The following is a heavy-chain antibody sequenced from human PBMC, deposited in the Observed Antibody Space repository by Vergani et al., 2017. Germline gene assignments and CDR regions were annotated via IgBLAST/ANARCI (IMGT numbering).Heavy chain of an antibody. Sequence: QVQLQESGPGLVKPSQTLSLTCTVSGGSISSGCYYWSWIRQHPGKGLEWSWYIYYSRSTYYNPSLKSRVTISVDTSKNQFSLKLSSGTAADTAVFYCARAAFSAGGSALGWYFDLWGRGTLVTVSS. CDR1: GGSISSGCYY. J-gene: IGHJ2*01. V-gene: IGHV4-31*03. CDR3: ARAAFSAGGSALGWYFDL. CDR2: IYYSRST. D-gene: IGHD3-16*01.